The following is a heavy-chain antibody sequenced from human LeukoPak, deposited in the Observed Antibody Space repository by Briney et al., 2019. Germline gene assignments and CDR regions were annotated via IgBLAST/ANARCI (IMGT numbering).Heavy chain of an antibody. D-gene: IGHD2-2*01. J-gene: IGHJ4*02. CDR3: VSGYCRGPSCSGTTNLDY. V-gene: IGHV4-34*01. CDR1: GGSFSGYY. Sequence: SETLSLTCGVYGGSFSGYYWSWIRQPPGKGLEWIGEINHSGSTKYNPSLKSRVTISEDTSNNQFSLKLTSVTAADTAVYYCVSGYCRGPSCSGTTNLDYWGQGTLVTVSS. CDR2: INHSGST.